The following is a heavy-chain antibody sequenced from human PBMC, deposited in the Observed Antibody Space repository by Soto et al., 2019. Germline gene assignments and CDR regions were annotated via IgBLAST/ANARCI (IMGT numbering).Heavy chain of an antibody. D-gene: IGHD6-13*01. CDR2: IYYSGST. V-gene: IGHV4-59*01. J-gene: IGHJ5*02. CDR3: ARARIAAAGTGGYNWFDP. CDR1: GGSISSYY. Sequence: SETLSLTCTVSGGSISSYYWSWIRQPPGKGLEWIGYIYYSGSTNYNPSLKSRVTISVDTSKNQFSLKLSSVTAADTAVYYCARARIAAAGTGGYNWFDPWGQGTLVTFSS.